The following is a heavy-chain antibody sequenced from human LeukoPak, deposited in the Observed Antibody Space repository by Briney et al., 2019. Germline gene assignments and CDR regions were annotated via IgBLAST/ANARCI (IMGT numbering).Heavy chain of an antibody. CDR2: IYPGDSDT. Sequence: GESLKISCKGSGYSFTSYWIGWVRQMPGKGLEWMGIIYPGDSDTRYSPSFQGQVTISADKSISTAYLQWSSLKASDTAMYYCALTQIYCSSTSCYIGWFDPRGQGTLVTVSS. V-gene: IGHV5-51*01. D-gene: IGHD2-2*02. J-gene: IGHJ5*02. CDR1: GYSFTSYW. CDR3: ALTQIYCSSTSCYIGWFDP.